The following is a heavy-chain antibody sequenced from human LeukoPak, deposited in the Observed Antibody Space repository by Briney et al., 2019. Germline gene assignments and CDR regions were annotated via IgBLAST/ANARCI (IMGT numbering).Heavy chain of an antibody. Sequence: TPSDTLSLTCTVSGGSISSYDWSWVRNPPGKRLVWIGYINYSGSTNYNPSLKSRVTISVDTSKNQFSLKLSSVTAADTAVYYCARMTGRPPYYYYGMDVWGQGTTVTVSS. J-gene: IGHJ6*02. CDR1: GGSISSYD. CDR3: ARMTGRPPYYYYGMDV. D-gene: IGHD3-9*01. V-gene: IGHV4-59*07. CDR2: INYSGST.